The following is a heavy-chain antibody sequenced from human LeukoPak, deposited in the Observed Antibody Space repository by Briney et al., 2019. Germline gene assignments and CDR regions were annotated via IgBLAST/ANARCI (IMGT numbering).Heavy chain of an antibody. CDR3: ARDKSGSSGWYSFFDY. CDR1: GYTFTGYY. V-gene: IGHV1-2*02. CDR2: IDPNSGGT. J-gene: IGHJ4*02. Sequence: ASVKVSCKASGYTFTGYYMHWVRQAPGQGLEWMGWIDPNSGGTNYAQKFQGRVTMTRDTSISTAYMELSRLRSDDTAVYYCARDKSGSSGWYSFFDYWGQGTLVTVSS. D-gene: IGHD6-19*01.